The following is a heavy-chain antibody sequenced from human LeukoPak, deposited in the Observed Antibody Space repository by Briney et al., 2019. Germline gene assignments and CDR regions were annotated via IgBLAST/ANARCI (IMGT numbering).Heavy chain of an antibody. CDR2: ISGSGGST. J-gene: IGHJ4*02. Sequence: GGSLRLSCAASGFTFSSYAMSWVHQAPGKGLEWVSAISGSGGSTYYADSVKGRFTISRDNSKNTLYLQMNSLRAEDTAVYYCARPIVVVVAATDYWGQGTLVTVSS. CDR1: GFTFSSYA. CDR3: ARPIVVVVAATDY. V-gene: IGHV3-23*01. D-gene: IGHD2-15*01.